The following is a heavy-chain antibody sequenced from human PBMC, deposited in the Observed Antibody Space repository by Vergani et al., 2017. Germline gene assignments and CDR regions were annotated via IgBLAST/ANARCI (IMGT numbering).Heavy chain of an antibody. CDR2: LTGSGGST. J-gene: IGHJ4*02. V-gene: IGHV3-23*01. D-gene: IGHD1-26*01. CDR3: VKDAGSYENFFDS. CDR1: GFPFSTYA. Sequence: EVQLLESGGSLKQPGGSVRLSCAASGFPFSTYAMHWVRQAPGKGLEWVSALTGSGGSTYYADSFKGRFIISRDKSRDTLYLQMNSLRPEDTATYYCVKDAGSYENFFDSWGQGTLVTVSS.